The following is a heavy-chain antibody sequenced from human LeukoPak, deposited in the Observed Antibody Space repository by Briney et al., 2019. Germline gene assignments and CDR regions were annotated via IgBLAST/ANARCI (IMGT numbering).Heavy chain of an antibody. CDR1: GFTFKTYS. CDR2: ISYDGSNK. J-gene: IGHJ3*02. V-gene: IGHV3-30*18. D-gene: IGHD6-13*01. CDR3: AKDMIAAALSAFDI. Sequence: PGGSLRLSCAASGFTFKTYSMNWVRQAPGKGLEWVAVISYDGSNKYYADSVKGRFTISRDNSKNTLYLQMNSLRAEDTAVYYCAKDMIAAALSAFDIWGQGTMVTVSS.